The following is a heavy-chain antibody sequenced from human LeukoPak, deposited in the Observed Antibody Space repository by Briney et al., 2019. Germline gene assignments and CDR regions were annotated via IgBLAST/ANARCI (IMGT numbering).Heavy chain of an antibody. Sequence: SETLSLTCTVSGGSISSGGYYWSWIRQHPGKGLEWIGYIYYSGSTYYNPSLKSRVTISVDTSKNQFSLKLSSVTAADTAVYYCARVRDLYDSSGYYEINAFDIWGQGTMVTVSS. CDR3: ARVRDLYDSSGYYEINAFDI. CDR1: GGSISSGGYY. CDR2: IYYSGST. V-gene: IGHV4-31*03. D-gene: IGHD3-22*01. J-gene: IGHJ3*02.